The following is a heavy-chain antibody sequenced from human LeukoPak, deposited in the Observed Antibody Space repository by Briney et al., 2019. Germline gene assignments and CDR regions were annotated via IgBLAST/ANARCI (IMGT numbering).Heavy chain of an antibody. V-gene: IGHV3-21*01. Sequence: PGRSLRLSCAASGFTFSSYAMRWVRQAPGKGLEWVSSISSSSSYIYYADSVKGRFTISRDNAKNSLYLQMNSLRAEDTAVYYCARDASAPHSSSWAYYFDYWGQGTLVTVSS. CDR2: ISSSSSYI. CDR3: ARDASAPHSSSWAYYFDY. J-gene: IGHJ4*02. D-gene: IGHD6-13*01. CDR1: GFTFSSYA.